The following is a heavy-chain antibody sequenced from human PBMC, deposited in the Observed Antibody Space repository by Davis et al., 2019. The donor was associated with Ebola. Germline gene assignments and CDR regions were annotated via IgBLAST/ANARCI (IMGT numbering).Heavy chain of an antibody. V-gene: IGHV4-59*01. Sequence: SETLSPTCTVPGGSTSTYYWSWIRQPPGKGLEWTGYIYYSGSTNYNPSLKSPVTISVDTSKNQFSLKLSSVTAADTAVYYCARDRVSGMDVWGQGTTVTVSS. CDR1: GGSTSTYY. CDR3: ARDRVSGMDV. D-gene: IGHD5/OR15-5a*01. J-gene: IGHJ6*02. CDR2: IYYSGST.